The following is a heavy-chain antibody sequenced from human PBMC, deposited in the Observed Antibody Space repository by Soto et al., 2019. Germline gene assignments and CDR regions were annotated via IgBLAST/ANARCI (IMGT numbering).Heavy chain of an antibody. J-gene: IGHJ5*02. D-gene: IGHD6-13*01. CDR3: ARDEYSSSQYYNWFDP. CDR2: INAGNGNT. CDR1: GYTFTSYA. V-gene: IGHV1-3*01. Sequence: ASVKVSCKASGYTFTSYAMHWVRQAPGQRLEWMGWINAGNGNTKYSQKFQGRVTITRDTSASTAYMELSSLRSEDTAVYYCARDEYSSSQYYNWFDPWGQGTLVTVSS.